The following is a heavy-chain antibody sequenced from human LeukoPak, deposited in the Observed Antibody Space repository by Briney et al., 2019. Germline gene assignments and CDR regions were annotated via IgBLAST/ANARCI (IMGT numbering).Heavy chain of an antibody. CDR2: IIPSDGST. Sequence: GASVKVSCKASGYSFTRYFIHLVRQAPGQGLEWMGIIIPSDGSTSYAQKFQGRVTMTRDTSTSTVYMELSSMRSKDTAVYYCARGTVVTMVRGVIITYFDYWGQGTLVTVSS. D-gene: IGHD3-10*01. J-gene: IGHJ4*02. V-gene: IGHV1-46*01. CDR3: ARGTVVTMVRGVIITYFDY. CDR1: GYSFTRYF.